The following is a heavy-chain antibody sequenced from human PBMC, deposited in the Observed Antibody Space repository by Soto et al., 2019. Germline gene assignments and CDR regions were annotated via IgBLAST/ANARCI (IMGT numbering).Heavy chain of an antibody. CDR2: ISGFGGST. V-gene: IGHV3-23*01. D-gene: IGHD3-22*01. CDR3: ARESGAINYYDSSGYYCDY. Sequence: GGSLRLSCAASGFTFNTYPMSWVRQPPGKGLEWVSDISGFGGSTYYADSVKGRFTISRDNSKNTLFLQMSSLRAEDTAVYYCARESGAINYYDSSGYYCDYWGQGTLVTVSS. CDR1: GFTFNTYP. J-gene: IGHJ4*02.